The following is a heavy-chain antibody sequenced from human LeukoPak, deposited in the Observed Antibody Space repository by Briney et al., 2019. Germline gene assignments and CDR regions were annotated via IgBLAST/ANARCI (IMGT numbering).Heavy chain of an antibody. Sequence: ASVKVSCKASGYTFTSYYMHWVRQAPGQGLEWMGIINPSGGSTSYAQKFQGRVTMTRDTSTSTVYMELSSLRSEDTAVYYCARDGYYYGSGSPGFDPWGQGTLVTVSS. J-gene: IGHJ5*02. V-gene: IGHV1-46*01. CDR3: ARDGYYYGSGSPGFDP. CDR2: INPSGGST. D-gene: IGHD3-10*01. CDR1: GYTFTSYY.